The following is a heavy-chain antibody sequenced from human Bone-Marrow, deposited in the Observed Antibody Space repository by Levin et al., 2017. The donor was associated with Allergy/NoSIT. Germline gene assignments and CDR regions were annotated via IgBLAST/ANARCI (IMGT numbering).Heavy chain of an antibody. V-gene: IGHV4-34*01. J-gene: IGHJ4*02. CDR1: GGSFSGYY. D-gene: IGHD3-10*01. CDR3: AREGRITMVRGVIGRRSPKQAQLDY. CDR2: INHSGST. Sequence: KTSETLSLTCAVYGGSFSGYYWSWIRQPPGKGLEWIGEINHSGSTNYNPSLKSRVTISVDTSKNQFSLKLSSVTAADTAVYYCAREGRITMVRGVIGRRSPKQAQLDYWGQGTLVTVSS.